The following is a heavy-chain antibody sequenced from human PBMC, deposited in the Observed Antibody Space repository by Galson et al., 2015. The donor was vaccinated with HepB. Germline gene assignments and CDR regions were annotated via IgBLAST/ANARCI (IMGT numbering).Heavy chain of an antibody. CDR2: FDPEDGET. D-gene: IGHD3-16*01. J-gene: IGHJ4*02. CDR1: GYTLPELS. Sequence: SVKVSCKVSGYTLPELSMHWVRQAPGKGLEWMGGFDPEDGETIYAQKFQGRVTMTEDTSTDTAYMELSSLSSVTAADTAVYYCARVEVKGERFDYWGQGTLVTVSS. CDR3: ARVEVKGERFDY. V-gene: IGHV1-24*01.